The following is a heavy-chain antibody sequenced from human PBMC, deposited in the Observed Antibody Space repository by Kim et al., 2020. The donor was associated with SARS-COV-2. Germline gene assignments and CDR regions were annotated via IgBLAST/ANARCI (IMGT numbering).Heavy chain of an antibody. Sequence: YADAVKGRFTISRDNSKNTLYLQMNSLRAEDTAVYYCARGVDYGDYGSDYWGQGTLVTVSS. V-gene: IGHV3-33*01. CDR3: ARGVDYGDYGSDY. D-gene: IGHD4-17*01. J-gene: IGHJ4*02.